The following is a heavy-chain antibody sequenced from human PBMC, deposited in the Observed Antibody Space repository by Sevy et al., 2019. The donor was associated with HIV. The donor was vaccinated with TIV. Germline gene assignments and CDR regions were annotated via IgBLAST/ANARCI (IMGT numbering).Heavy chain of an antibody. Sequence: GGSLRLSCAASGFTSSNAWMSWVRQAPGKGLEWVGRIKSKTDGGTTDYAAPVKGRFTISRDDSKNTPYLQMNSLKTEDTAVYYCTTYLDFWSGYFGVYYYYYGMDVWGQGTTVTVSS. CDR2: IKSKTDGGTT. CDR3: TTYLDFWSGYFGVYYYYYGMDV. D-gene: IGHD3-3*01. V-gene: IGHV3-15*01. J-gene: IGHJ6*02. CDR1: GFTSSNAW.